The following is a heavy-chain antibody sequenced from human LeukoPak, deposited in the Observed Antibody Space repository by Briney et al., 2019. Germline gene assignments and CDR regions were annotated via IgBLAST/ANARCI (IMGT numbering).Heavy chain of an antibody. D-gene: IGHD3-10*01. V-gene: IGHV3-33*01. CDR3: ARDRFMVRGVMVGTFDL. J-gene: IGHJ3*01. CDR1: GFTFSDYA. CDR2: IGYDGSNK. Sequence: GGSLRLSCAASGFTFSDYAMHWVRQAPGKGLEWVAVIGYDGSNKYDAESVKGRFTISRDNSKNMMYLQMNSLRAEDTAVYYCARDRFMVRGVMVGTFDLWGQGTMVTVSS.